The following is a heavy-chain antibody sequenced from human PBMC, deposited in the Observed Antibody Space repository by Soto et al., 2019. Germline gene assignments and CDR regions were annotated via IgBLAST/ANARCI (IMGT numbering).Heavy chain of an antibody. V-gene: IGHV5-10-1*01. CDR1: GYSFTSYW. CDR2: IDPSDSYT. Sequence: PGESLKISCKGSGYSFTSYWISWVRQMPGKGLEWMGRIDPSDSYTNYSPSFQGHVTISADKSISTAYLQWSSLKASDTAMYYCARQREVGSMVRGVTPPRYYYGMDVWGQGTTVTVSS. J-gene: IGHJ6*02. D-gene: IGHD3-10*01. CDR3: ARQREVGSMVRGVTPPRYYYGMDV.